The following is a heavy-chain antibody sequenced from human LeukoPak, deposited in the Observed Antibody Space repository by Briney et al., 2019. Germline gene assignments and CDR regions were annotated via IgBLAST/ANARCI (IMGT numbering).Heavy chain of an antibody. CDR2: IDPSDSYT. CDR3: ASPGGYCSGGSCYSSDAFDI. CDR1: GYSFTSYW. V-gene: IGHV5-10-1*01. Sequence: GESLKISCKGSGYSFTSYWISWVRQMPGKGLEWMGRIDPSDSYTNYSPSFQGHVTISADKSISIAYLQWSSLKASDTAMYYCASPGGYCSGGSCYSSDAFDIWGQGTMVTVSS. D-gene: IGHD2-15*01. J-gene: IGHJ3*02.